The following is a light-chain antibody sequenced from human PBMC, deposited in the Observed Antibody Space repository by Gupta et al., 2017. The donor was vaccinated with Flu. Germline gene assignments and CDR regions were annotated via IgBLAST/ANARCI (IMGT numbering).Light chain of an antibody. V-gene: IGLV4-60*03. Sequence: QPVLPHSSSDSASLGSSITLTCTLSSGHSTYIIAWHQQQPGKAPRYLMKVEGSGSHNKGSGVPYRFSGSSSGAYRYLTISNLQSEDEADYYCETWDNNTWVFGGGTKLTVL. CDR2: VEGSGSH. CDR1: SGHSTYI. CDR3: ETWDNNTWV. J-gene: IGLJ3*02.